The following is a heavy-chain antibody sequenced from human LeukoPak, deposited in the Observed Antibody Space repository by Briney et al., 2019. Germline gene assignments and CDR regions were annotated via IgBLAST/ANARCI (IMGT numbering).Heavy chain of an antibody. J-gene: IGHJ6*03. V-gene: IGHV3-53*01. CDR2: IYSGGST. D-gene: IGHD2-15*01. CDR3: ARDQEAAYMDV. CDR1: GFTVSSNY. Sequence: GGSLRLSCAASGFTVSSNYMSWVRQAPGKGLEWVSVIYSGGSTYYADSVKGRFTISRDNAKNSLYLQMNSLRAEDTAVYYCARDQEAAYMDVWGKGTTVTVSS.